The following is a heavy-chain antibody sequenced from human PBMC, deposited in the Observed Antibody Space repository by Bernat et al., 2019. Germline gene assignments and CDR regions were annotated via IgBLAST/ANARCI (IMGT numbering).Heavy chain of an antibody. CDR2: ISYDGSNK. CDR1: GFTFSSYG. CDR3: AKDSRRYSSGWSYFDY. D-gene: IGHD6-19*01. V-gene: IGHV3-30*18. Sequence: QVQLVESGGGVVQPGRSLRLSCAASGFTFSSYGMHWVRQAPGKGLEWVAVISYDGSNKYYAGSVKGRFTISRDNSKNTLYLQMNSLRAEDTAVYYCAKDSRRYSSGWSYFDYWGQGTLVTVSS. J-gene: IGHJ4*02.